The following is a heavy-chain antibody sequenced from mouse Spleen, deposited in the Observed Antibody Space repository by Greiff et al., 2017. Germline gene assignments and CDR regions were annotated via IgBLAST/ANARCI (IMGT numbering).Heavy chain of an antibody. D-gene: IGHD1-1*01. Sequence: EVKLMESGGGLVKPGGSLKLSCAASGFTFSSYAMSWVRQTPEKRLEWVATISSGGSYTYYPDSVKGRFTISRDNAKNTLYLQMSSLRSEDTAMYYCARQVVAGYYAMDYWGQGTSVTVSS. CDR3: ARQVVAGYYAMDY. CDR2: ISSGGSYT. V-gene: IGHV5-9-3*01. CDR1: GFTFSSYA. J-gene: IGHJ4*01.